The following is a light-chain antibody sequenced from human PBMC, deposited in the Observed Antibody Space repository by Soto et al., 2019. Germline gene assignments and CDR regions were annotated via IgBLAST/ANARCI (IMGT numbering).Light chain of an antibody. V-gene: IGKV2-28*01. J-gene: IGKJ2*01. CDR1: QSLLHSNGYNY. CDR3: MQALQTPPT. CDR2: LGS. Sequence: DIVMTQSPLSLPVTPGEPASISCRSSQSLLHSNGYNYLDWYLQKPGQSPQLLISLGSNRASGVPDRFSGSGSGTDFTLKISRAEAEDVGVYYCMQALQTPPTFGQGTKLEIK.